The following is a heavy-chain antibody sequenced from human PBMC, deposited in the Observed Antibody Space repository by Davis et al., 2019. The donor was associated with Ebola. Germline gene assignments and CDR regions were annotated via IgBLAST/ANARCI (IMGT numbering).Heavy chain of an antibody. V-gene: IGHV3-30-3*01. CDR1: GFTFSTYA. D-gene: IGHD2-2*01. CDR3: ARDQGYCSSTSCYRYYGMDV. J-gene: IGHJ6*02. Sequence: GGSLRLSCAASGFTFSTYAMHWVRQAPGKGLEWVAVISYDGSNKYYADSVKGRFTISRDNSKNTLYLQMNSLRAEDTAVYYCARDQGYCSSTSCYRYYGMDVWGQGTTVTVSS. CDR2: ISYDGSNK.